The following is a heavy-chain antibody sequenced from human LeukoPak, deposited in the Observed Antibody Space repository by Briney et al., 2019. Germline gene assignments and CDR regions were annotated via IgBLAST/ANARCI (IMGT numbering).Heavy chain of an antibody. V-gene: IGHV4-34*01. J-gene: IGHJ6*03. CDR3: ARGRGIAARHNYYYYYYVDV. CDR1: GGSFSGYY. CDR2: INHSGST. Sequence: SETLSLTCAVYGGSFSGYYWSWIRQPPGKGLEWIGEINHSGSTNYNPSLKSRVTISVDTSKNQFSLKLSSVTAADTAVYYCARGRGIAARHNYYYYYYVDVWGKGTTVTVSS. D-gene: IGHD6-6*01.